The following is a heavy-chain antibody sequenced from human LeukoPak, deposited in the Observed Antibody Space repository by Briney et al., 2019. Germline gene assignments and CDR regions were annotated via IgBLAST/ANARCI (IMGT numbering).Heavy chain of an antibody. D-gene: IGHD3-10*01. Sequence: SETLSLTCTVSGGSISSYYWSWIRQPPGKGLEWIGYIYYSGSTNYDPSLKRRVTISVDPSKNQFSLKLSSVTAADTAVYYCAGGRRYYYGSGSYYQEEYYYYYMDVWGKGTTVTVSS. J-gene: IGHJ6*03. CDR1: GGSISSYY. CDR3: AGGRRYYYGSGSYYQEEYYYYYMDV. V-gene: IGHV4-59*01. CDR2: IYYSGST.